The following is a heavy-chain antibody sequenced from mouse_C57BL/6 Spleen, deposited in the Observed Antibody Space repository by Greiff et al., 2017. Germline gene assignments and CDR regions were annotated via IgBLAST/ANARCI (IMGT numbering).Heavy chain of an antibody. V-gene: IGHV5-17*01. Sequence: EVKLMESGGGLVKPGGSLKLSCAASGFTFSDYGMHWVRQAPEKGLEWVAYISSGSSTIYYADTVKGRFTISRDNAKNTLFLQMTSLRSEDTAMYYCARDDYDVAMDYWGQGTSVTVSS. CDR1: GFTFSDYG. CDR3: ARDDYDVAMDY. CDR2: ISSGSSTI. J-gene: IGHJ4*01. D-gene: IGHD2-4*01.